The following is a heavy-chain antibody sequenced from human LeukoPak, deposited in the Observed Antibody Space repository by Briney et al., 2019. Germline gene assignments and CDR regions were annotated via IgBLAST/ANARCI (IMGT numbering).Heavy chain of an antibody. CDR3: ARGEQLLLPYYFDY. D-gene: IGHD6-13*01. J-gene: IGHJ4*02. CDR2: INAGNGNT. Sequence: ASVKVSCEASGYTFTSYAMHWVRQAPGQRLEWMGWINAGNGNTKYSQKFQGRVTITRDTSASTAYMELSSLRSEDTAVYYCARGEQLLLPYYFDYWGQGTLVTVSS. CDR1: GYTFTSYA. V-gene: IGHV1-3*01.